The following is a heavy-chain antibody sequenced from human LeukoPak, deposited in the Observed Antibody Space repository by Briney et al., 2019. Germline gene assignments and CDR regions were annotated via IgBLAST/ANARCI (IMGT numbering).Heavy chain of an antibody. V-gene: IGHV3-23*01. Sequence: GGSLRLSCAASGFTFSSYAMSWVRQAPGKGLEWVSAISGSGGSTYYADSVKGRFTISRDNSKNTLYLQMNSLRAEDTAVYYCARDWQQLFAFDIWGQGTMVTVSS. CDR3: ARDWQQLFAFDI. D-gene: IGHD6-13*01. CDR2: ISGSGGST. J-gene: IGHJ3*02. CDR1: GFTFSSYA.